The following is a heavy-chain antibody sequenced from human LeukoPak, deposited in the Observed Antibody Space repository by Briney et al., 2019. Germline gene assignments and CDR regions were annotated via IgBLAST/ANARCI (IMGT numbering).Heavy chain of an antibody. CDR1: GFTFSDYY. D-gene: IGHD3-3*01. CDR2: ISSSGSTI. CDR3: ARDEPNFWSGYYQPMGDY. V-gene: IGHV3-11*04. J-gene: IGHJ4*02. Sequence: PGGSLRLSCAASGFTFSDYYMSWIRQAPGKGLEWVSYISSSGSTIYYADSVKGRFTISRDNAKNSLYLQMNSLRAEDTAVYYCARDEPNFWSGYYQPMGDYWGQGTLVTVSS.